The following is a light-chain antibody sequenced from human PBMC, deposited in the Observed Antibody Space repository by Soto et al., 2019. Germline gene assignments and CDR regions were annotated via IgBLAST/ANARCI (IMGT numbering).Light chain of an antibody. CDR2: GTS. CDR3: QQYGNSPIT. V-gene: IGKV3-20*01. Sequence: EIVMTQSPATLSVSPGERATLSCRASQSVSSNLAWYQQKPGQAPRLLIYGTSSRATGIPDRLSGSGSGTDFTLTISRLEPEDFAVYYCQQYGNSPITFGQGTRLEIK. CDR1: QSVSSN. J-gene: IGKJ5*01.